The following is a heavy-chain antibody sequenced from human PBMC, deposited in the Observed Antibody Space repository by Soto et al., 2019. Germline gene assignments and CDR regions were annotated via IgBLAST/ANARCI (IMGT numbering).Heavy chain of an antibody. CDR3: ARDNDRPQLGGNYYYILDV. D-gene: IGHD1-1*01. CDR1: GGTFRNSA. V-gene: IGHV1-69*12. Sequence: QVQLEQSGAEVKKPGSSVKVSCKASGGTFRNSAISWVRQAPGQGLEWMGGITPIFRTPADSQKFQGRVTITADESTSTAYMELSGLRSDDTAVYYCARDNDRPQLGGNYYYILDVWGQGTTVTVSS. J-gene: IGHJ6*02. CDR2: ITPIFRTP.